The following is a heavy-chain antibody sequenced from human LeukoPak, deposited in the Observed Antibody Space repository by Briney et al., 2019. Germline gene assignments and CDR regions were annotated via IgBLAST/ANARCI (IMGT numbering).Heavy chain of an antibody. CDR2: ISSSSNTI. CDR1: GFTFSSFG. CDR3: AREVENTSGWYSHFDY. J-gene: IGHJ4*02. V-gene: IGHV3-48*01. D-gene: IGHD6-19*01. Sequence: GSLRLSCAASGFTFSSFGMNWVRQAPGKGLEWVSYISSSSNTIYYADSVKGRFTISRDNSKNTLYLQMNSLRAEDTAVYYCAREVENTSGWYSHFDYWGQGTLVTVSS.